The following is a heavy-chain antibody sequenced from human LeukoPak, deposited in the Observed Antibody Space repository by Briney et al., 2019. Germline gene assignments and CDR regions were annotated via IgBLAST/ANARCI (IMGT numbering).Heavy chain of an antibody. J-gene: IGHJ2*01. CDR2: IYTSGST. D-gene: IGHD3-9*01. CDR3: ARDIGDILTGRGWYFDL. CDR1: GGSISSGSYY. Sequence: SETLSLTCTVSGGSISSGSYYWSWIRQPAGKGLEIGRIYTSGSTNYNPSLKSRVTISVDTSKNQFSLKLSSVTAADTAVYYCARDIGDILTGRGWYFDLWGRGTLVTVSS. V-gene: IGHV4-61*02.